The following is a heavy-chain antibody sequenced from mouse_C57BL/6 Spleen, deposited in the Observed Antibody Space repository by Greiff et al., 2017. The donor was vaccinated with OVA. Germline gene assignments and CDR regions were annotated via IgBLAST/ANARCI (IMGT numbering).Heavy chain of an antibody. Sequence: EVKLVESGGGLVKPGGSLKLSCAASGFTFSDYGMHWVRQAPEKGLEWVAYISSGSSTIYYADTVKGRFTISRDNAKNTLFLQMTSLRSEDTAMYYCARLNGSSLYYAMDYWGQGTSVTVSS. CDR3: ARLNGSSLYYAMDY. D-gene: IGHD1-1*01. CDR1: GFTFSDYG. V-gene: IGHV5-17*01. CDR2: ISSGSSTI. J-gene: IGHJ4*01.